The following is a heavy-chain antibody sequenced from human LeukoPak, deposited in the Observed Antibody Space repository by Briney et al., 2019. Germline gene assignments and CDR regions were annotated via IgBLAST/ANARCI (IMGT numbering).Heavy chain of an antibody. CDR1: GFTFSSYA. CDR2: ISARGDST. CDR3: ARGAYGDYDY. J-gene: IGHJ4*02. Sequence: GGSLRLSYAASGFTFSSYAVSWVRQAPGKGLEWVSAISARGDSTYYADSVEGRFTISRGNSKNTLYLQMNSLRGEDTALYYCARGAYGDYDYWGQGTLVTVSS. D-gene: IGHD4-17*01. V-gene: IGHV3-23*01.